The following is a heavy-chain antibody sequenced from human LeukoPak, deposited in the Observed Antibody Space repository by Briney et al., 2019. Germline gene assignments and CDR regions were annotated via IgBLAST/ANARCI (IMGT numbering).Heavy chain of an antibody. CDR2: IYTSGST. J-gene: IGHJ5*02. V-gene: IGHV4-4*07. Sequence: SETLSLTCAVYGGSFSGYYWSWIRQPAGKGLEWIGRIYTSGSTNYNPSLKSRVTMSVDTSKNQFSLKLSSVTAADTAVYYCARDKSSVAVAGTQWFDPWGQGTLVTVSS. CDR1: GGSFSGYY. D-gene: IGHD6-19*01. CDR3: ARDKSSVAVAGTQWFDP.